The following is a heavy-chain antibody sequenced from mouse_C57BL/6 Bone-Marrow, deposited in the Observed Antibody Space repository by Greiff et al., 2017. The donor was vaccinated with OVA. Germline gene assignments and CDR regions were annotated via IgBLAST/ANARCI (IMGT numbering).Heavy chain of an antibody. D-gene: IGHD1-1*01. CDR1: GFNIKDDY. CDR2: IDPENGDT. J-gene: IGHJ1*03. CDR3: TGYYYGDFDV. Sequence: DVHLVESGAELVRPGASVKLSCTASGFNIKDDYMHWVKQRPEQGLEWIGWIDPENGDTEYASKFQGKATITADTSANTAYLQLSSLTSADTAVYYCTGYYYGDFDVWGTGTTVTVSS. V-gene: IGHV14-4*01.